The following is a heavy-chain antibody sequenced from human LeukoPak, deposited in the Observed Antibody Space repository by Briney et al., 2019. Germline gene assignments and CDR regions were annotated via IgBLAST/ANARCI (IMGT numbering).Heavy chain of an antibody. J-gene: IGHJ3*02. D-gene: IGHD1-1*01. V-gene: IGHV4-39*01. CDR2: IYDSGST. CDR3: ARQTADGTALDI. Sequence: PSETLSLTCAVYGGSFSGYYWGWIRQPPGKGLEWIGSIYDSGSTYYNPSLKSRVTISVDTSKNQFSLKLSSVTAADTAVYYCARQTADGTALDIWGQGTTVTVSS. CDR1: GGSFSGYY.